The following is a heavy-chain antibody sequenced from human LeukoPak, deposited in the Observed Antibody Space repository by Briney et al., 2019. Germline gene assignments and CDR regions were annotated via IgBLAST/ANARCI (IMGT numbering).Heavy chain of an antibody. CDR2: INTDGSTT. CDR1: GFTFSTYW. CDR3: ARGGVGSPTVDY. D-gene: IGHD1-26*01. J-gene: IGHJ4*02. V-gene: IGHV3-74*01. Sequence: PGGSLRLSCAASGFTFSTYWMHWVRQAPGKGLVWLSRINTDGSTTTYADSVKGRFTISRDNAKNTLCLQVDSLRAEDTAMYYCARGGVGSPTVDYWGQGTLVTLSS.